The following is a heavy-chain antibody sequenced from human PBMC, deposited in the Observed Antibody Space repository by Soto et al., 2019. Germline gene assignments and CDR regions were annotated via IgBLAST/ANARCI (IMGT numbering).Heavy chain of an antibody. CDR3: ARGYSSGGSCYELDH. V-gene: IGHV4-4*07. J-gene: IGHJ4*02. CDR1: GGSIRSYY. CDR2: IYSSGAT. Sequence: SETLSLTCTVSGGSIRSYYWSWIRQPAGNGLEWLGRIYSSGATNYNPSLKSRVTMSVDTSQNHFSLKLTSVTAAATAVYYCARGYSSGGSCYELDHSGQGILVTV. D-gene: IGHD2-15*01.